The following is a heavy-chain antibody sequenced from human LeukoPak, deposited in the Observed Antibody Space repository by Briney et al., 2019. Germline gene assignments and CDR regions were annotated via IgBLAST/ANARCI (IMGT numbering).Heavy chain of an antibody. CDR3: AKEPFAISGSTNWFDP. J-gene: IGHJ5*02. D-gene: IGHD3-10*01. Sequence: GGSLRLSCAASGFTFSSYAMHWVRQAPGKGLEWVAVISYDGSNKYYADSVKGRFTISRDNSKNTLYLQMNSLRAEDTAVYYCAKEPFAISGSTNWFDPWGQGTLVTVSS. CDR1: GFTFSSYA. V-gene: IGHV3-30-3*01. CDR2: ISYDGSNK.